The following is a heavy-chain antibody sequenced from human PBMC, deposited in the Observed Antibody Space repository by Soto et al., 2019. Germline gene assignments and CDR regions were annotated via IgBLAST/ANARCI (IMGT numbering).Heavy chain of an antibody. J-gene: IGHJ6*02. CDR1: VFTFSRSA. CDR3: ARDQGVMVYAIYLYGMDV. V-gene: IGHV3-30-3*01. D-gene: IGHD2-8*01. CDR2: ISYDGSNK. Sequence: PGGSLRLSCAASVFTFSRSAMYWFRQAPVKVLEWVAVISYDGSNKYYADSVKGRFTISRDNSKNTLYLQMNSLRAEDTAVYYCARDQGVMVYAIYLYGMDVWGQGTTVTVSS.